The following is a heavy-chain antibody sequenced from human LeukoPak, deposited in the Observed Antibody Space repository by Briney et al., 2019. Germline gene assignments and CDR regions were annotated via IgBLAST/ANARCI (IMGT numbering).Heavy chain of an antibody. Sequence: PGGSLRLSCAASGFTFSTYSMNWVRQAPGKGLEWVSYISSNSRTIFYAESVRGRFTISRDNSKNTLYLQMNSLRAEDTAVYYCARDGLLGYFDYWGQGTLVTVSS. V-gene: IGHV3-48*01. CDR3: ARDGLLGYFDY. CDR1: GFTFSTYS. J-gene: IGHJ4*02. CDR2: ISSNSRTI.